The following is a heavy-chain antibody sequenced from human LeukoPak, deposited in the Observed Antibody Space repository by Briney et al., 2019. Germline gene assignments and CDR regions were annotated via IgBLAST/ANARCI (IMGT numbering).Heavy chain of an antibody. Sequence: GGSLRLSCAASGFTFSSYSMNWVRQAPGKGLEWVSSISSSSSYIYYADSVKGRFTISRDNTKNSLYLQMNSLRAEDTAVYYCARERVRIQWQDYWGQGTLVTVSS. V-gene: IGHV3-21*01. J-gene: IGHJ4*02. CDR1: GFTFSSYS. D-gene: IGHD5-12*01. CDR2: ISSSSSYI. CDR3: ARERVRIQWQDY.